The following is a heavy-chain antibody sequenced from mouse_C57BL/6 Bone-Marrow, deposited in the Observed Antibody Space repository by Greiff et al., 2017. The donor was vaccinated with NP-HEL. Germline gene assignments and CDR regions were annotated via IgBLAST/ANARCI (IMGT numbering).Heavy chain of an antibody. D-gene: IGHD1-1*01. CDR1: GYTFTSYG. V-gene: IGHV1-81*01. CDR3: ARWDYGSSYAMDY. J-gene: IGHJ4*01. CDR2: IYPRSGNT. Sequence: VQLQQSGAELARPGASVKLSCKASGYTFTSYGISWVKQRTGQGLEWIGEIYPRSGNTYYNEKFKGKATLTAYKSSSTAYMELRSLTSEDSAVYFCARWDYGSSYAMDYWGQGTSVTVSS.